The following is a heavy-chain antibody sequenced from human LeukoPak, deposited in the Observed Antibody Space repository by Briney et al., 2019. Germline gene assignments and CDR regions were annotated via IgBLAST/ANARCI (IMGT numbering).Heavy chain of an antibody. J-gene: IGHJ6*02. CDR1: GGTFSSYT. CDR2: IIPILGIA. CDR3: AREGPEYYDILTGYFSLNGMDV. Sequence: SVKVSCKASGGTFSSYTISWVRQVPGQGLEWMGRIIPILGIANYAQKFQGRVTITADKSTSTAYMELSSLRSEDTAVYYCAREGPEYYDILTGYFSLNGMDVWGQGTTVTVSS. D-gene: IGHD3-9*01. V-gene: IGHV1-69*04.